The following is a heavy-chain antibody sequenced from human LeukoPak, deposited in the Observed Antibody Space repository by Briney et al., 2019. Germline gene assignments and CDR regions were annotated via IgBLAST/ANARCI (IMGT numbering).Heavy chain of an antibody. Sequence: SETLSLTCAVYGGSFSNYYWSWIRQPPGKGLEWIGEINHSGSTNYNPSLKSRVTISVDTSKNQFSLKLSSVTAADTAVYYCADYGSGSLAQVWGQGTLVTVSS. CDR1: GGSFSNYY. D-gene: IGHD3-10*01. V-gene: IGHV4-34*01. J-gene: IGHJ4*02. CDR3: ADYGSGSLAQV. CDR2: INHSGST.